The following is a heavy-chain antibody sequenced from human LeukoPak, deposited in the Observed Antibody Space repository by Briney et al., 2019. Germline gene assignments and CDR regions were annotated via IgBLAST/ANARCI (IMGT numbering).Heavy chain of an antibody. CDR3: ARDPIGGSTIFDY. J-gene: IGHJ4*02. CDR2: IYYSGST. V-gene: IGHV4-30-4*01. Sequence: SETLSLTCTVSGGSISSGDYYWSWIRQPPGKGLEWIGYIYYSGSTYYNPSLKSRVTISVDTSKNQFSLKLSSVTPEDTAIYYCARDPIGGSTIFDYWGQGTLVTVSS. D-gene: IGHD3-16*01. CDR1: GGSISSGDYY.